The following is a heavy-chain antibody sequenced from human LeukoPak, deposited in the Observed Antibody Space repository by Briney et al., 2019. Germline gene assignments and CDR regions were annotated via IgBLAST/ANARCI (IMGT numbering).Heavy chain of an antibody. V-gene: IGHV6-1*01. J-gene: IGHJ4*02. Sequence: SQTLSLTCAISGDSVSSNSAAWNWIRQSPSRGLEWLARTYYRSKWYNNYAVSVKGRITINPDTSKNHFSLQLNSVTPEDTAVYFCARAPYYYDGSGYYYFDYWGQGTLVTVSS. CDR1: GDSVSSNSAA. D-gene: IGHD3-22*01. CDR3: ARAPYYYDGSGYYYFDY. CDR2: TYYRSKWYN.